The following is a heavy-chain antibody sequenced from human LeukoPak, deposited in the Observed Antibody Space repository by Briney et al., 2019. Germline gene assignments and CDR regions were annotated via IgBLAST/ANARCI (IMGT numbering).Heavy chain of an antibody. CDR3: AQQVVGTSDTFDI. J-gene: IGHJ3*02. V-gene: IGHV4-59*01. Sequence: SETLSLTCSVSGASIRSFYWSWIRQPPGKGLEWIGYISYSGSTKYNPSLKSRATMSADTSKSQLSLRLDSVTAADTAVYFCAQQVVGTSDTFDIWGQGTMATVSS. CDR1: GASIRSFY. CDR2: ISYSGST. D-gene: IGHD6-13*01.